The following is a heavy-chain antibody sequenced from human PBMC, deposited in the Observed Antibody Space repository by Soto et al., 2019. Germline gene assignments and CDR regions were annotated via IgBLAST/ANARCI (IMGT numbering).Heavy chain of an antibody. D-gene: IGHD3-10*01. CDR1: GYTFTSYG. V-gene: IGHV1-18*01. CDR3: ARDIWVYYGSGTFDY. Sequence: QVQLVQSGAEVKKPGASVKVSCKASGYTFTSYGISWVRQAPGQGLEWMGWISAYNGNTNYAQKLQGRDTMTTDTSTSTAYMELRSVRSDDTAVYYCARDIWVYYGSGTFDYWGQGTLVTVSS. CDR2: ISAYNGNT. J-gene: IGHJ4*02.